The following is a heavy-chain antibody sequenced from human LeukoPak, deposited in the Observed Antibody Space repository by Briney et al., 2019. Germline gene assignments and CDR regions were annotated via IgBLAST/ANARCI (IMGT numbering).Heavy chain of an antibody. V-gene: IGHV5-51*01. CDR3: ARHREGYSSNWSWFDP. J-gene: IGHJ5*02. Sequence: KRGESLKISCNGSGYKFSNYWIAWVRQVPGKGLEWMGIIYPGDSDTRYSPSFQGQVNISADKSINTAYVQWSSQKASDTAMYYCARHREGYSSNWSWFDPWGQGTLVTFSS. D-gene: IGHD6-13*01. CDR2: IYPGDSDT. CDR1: GYKFSNYW.